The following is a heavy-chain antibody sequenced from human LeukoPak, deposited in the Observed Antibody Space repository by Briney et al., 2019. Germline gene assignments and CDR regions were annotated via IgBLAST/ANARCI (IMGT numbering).Heavy chain of an antibody. CDR1: GFTFSSYG. V-gene: IGHV3-30*02. D-gene: IGHD6-13*01. CDR3: ARDPIAAAGVDY. Sequence: GRSLRLSCAASGFTFSSYGMHWVRQAPGKGLEWVAFIRYDGSNKYYADSVKGRFTISRDNSKNTLYLQMNSLRAEDTALYYCARDPIAAAGVDYWGQGTLVTVSS. CDR2: IRYDGSNK. J-gene: IGHJ4*02.